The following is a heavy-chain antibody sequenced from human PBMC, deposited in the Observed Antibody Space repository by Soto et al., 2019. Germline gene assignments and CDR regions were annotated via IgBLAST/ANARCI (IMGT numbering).Heavy chain of an antibody. D-gene: IGHD6-19*01. J-gene: IGHJ4*02. CDR2: IYGDDDK. CDR3: ARSIGWYAPFDY. CDR1: GFSLSSSEVG. V-gene: IGHV2-5*02. Sequence: QITLKESGPTLVKPTQTLTLACTFSGFSLSSSEVGVGWVRQPPGKALEWLALIYGDDDKRSRPSLQSRLTITKDTSKNQVVLTMTNVDPVDTATYYCARSIGWYAPFDYWGQGTLVTVSS.